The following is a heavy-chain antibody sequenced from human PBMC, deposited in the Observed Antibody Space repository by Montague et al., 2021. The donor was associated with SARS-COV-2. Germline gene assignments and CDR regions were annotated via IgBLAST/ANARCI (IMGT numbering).Heavy chain of an antibody. D-gene: IGHD5-24*01. Sequence: SETLSLTCAVSGGSISSSNWWSWVRQPPGKGLEWIGEIYHSGSTXXNPSLESRVTISVDTSKNQFSLKLSSVTAADTAVYYCARVFPRWLQFDPYFDYWGQGTLVTVSS. CDR1: GGSISSSNW. CDR3: ARVFPRWLQFDPYFDY. J-gene: IGHJ4*02. CDR2: IYHSGST. V-gene: IGHV4-4*02.